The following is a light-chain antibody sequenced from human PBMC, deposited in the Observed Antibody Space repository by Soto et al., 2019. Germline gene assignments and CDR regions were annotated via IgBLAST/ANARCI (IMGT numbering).Light chain of an antibody. CDR1: QSVSSY. V-gene: IGKV3-11*01. J-gene: IGKJ3*01. Sequence: EIVLTQSPATLSLSPGERATLSCRASQSVSSYLAWYQQKPGQAPRLIIYDAYNRTTGIPARFSGSGSGTEFTITSSSLEPEDFAVYYCQQRSNWLFTFGPGTKVDIK. CDR2: DAY. CDR3: QQRSNWLFT.